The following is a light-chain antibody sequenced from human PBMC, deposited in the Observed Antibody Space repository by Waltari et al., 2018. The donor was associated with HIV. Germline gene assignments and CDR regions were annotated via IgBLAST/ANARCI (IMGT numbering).Light chain of an antibody. J-gene: IGLJ3*02. Sequence: QLVLTQSPSASASLGASVKLTCTLSSGHRSYAIAWHQQQPEKGPRYLMKLNSDGSHSKGDGIPDRFSGSSSGAERYLTISSLQSEDEADYYCQTWSVFGGGTKLTVL. CDR2: LNSDGSH. CDR3: QTWSV. V-gene: IGLV4-69*01. CDR1: SGHRSYA.